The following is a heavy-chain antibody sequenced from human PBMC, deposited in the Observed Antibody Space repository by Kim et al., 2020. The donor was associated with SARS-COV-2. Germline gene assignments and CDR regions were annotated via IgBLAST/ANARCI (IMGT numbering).Heavy chain of an antibody. D-gene: IGHD5-18*01. Sequence: PSLKSRVTISVDTSKNQFSLKLSSVTAADTAVYYCARVDTAIQRGWTFDYWGQGTLVTVSS. V-gene: IGHV4-59*01. J-gene: IGHJ4*02. CDR3: ARVDTAIQRGWTFDY.